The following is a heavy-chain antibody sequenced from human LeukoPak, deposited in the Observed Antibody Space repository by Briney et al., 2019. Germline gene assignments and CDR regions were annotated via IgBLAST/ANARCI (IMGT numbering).Heavy chain of an antibody. CDR1: GYTFTGYY. CDR2: INPNSGGT. Sequence: ASVKASCKASGYTFTGYYMHWVRQAPGQGLEWMGWINPNSGGTNYAQKFQGRVTMTRDTSICTAYMELSRLRSDDTAVYYCARLTTYYYDSSGYSRNSYAFDIWGQGTMVTVSS. D-gene: IGHD3-22*01. CDR3: ARLTTYYYDSSGYSRNSYAFDI. V-gene: IGHV1-2*02. J-gene: IGHJ3*02.